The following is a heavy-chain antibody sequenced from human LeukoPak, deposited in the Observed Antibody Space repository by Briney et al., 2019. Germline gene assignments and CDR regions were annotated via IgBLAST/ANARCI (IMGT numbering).Heavy chain of an antibody. Sequence: GGSLRLSCEGLGFTVTTTDTLGFMGWVRQAPGKGLEWVSLIHVGVNTYYPDSVKGRFTLSRDNLKNTLYLQMNSLRAEDTAVYYCARERGSDWGQGILVTVSS. V-gene: IGHV3-53*01. CDR1: GFTVTTTD. D-gene: IGHD2-15*01. CDR2: IHVGVNT. J-gene: IGHJ4*02. CDR3: ARERGSD.